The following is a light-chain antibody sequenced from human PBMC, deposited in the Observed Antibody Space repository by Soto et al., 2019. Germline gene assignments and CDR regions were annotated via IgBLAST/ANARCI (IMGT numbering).Light chain of an antibody. CDR1: ETISTY. V-gene: IGKV1-39*01. CDR3: QQYSKWPIT. Sequence: DIQMTQSPSSLSASVGDRVTITCRTSETISTYVNWYQKKPGKAPKLLIYAASTLQSGVPSRFSGSGSGTDFTLTISSLQPEDFAVYYCQQYSKWPITFGQGTRLEI. CDR2: AAS. J-gene: IGKJ5*01.